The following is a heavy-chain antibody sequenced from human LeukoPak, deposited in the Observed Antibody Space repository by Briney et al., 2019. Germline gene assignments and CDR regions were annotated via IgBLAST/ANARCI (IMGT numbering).Heavy chain of an antibody. CDR3: ARGSSYGSGSYRSVFDY. J-gene: IGHJ4*02. Sequence: SETLSLTCTVSGGSISSYYWSWIRQPPWKGLEWIGYIYYSGSTNYNPSLKSRVTISVDTSKNQFSLKLSSVTAADTAIYYCARGSSYGSGSYRSVFDYWGQGSLVTVSS. CDR1: GGSISSYY. V-gene: IGHV4-59*12. D-gene: IGHD3-10*01. CDR2: IYYSGST.